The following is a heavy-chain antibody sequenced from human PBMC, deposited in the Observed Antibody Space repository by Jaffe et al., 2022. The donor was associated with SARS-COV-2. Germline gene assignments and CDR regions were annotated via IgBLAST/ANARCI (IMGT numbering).Heavy chain of an antibody. J-gene: IGHJ4*02. CDR1: GFIFTTYG. CDR3: ARAVGPYDY. Sequence: QVQLVESGGGVVQPGGSLRLSCAASGFIFTTYGIHWVRQPPGKGLEWVAVIWPDGSIKYYADSVKGRFTISRDDSKNTLYLQMNSLRGEDTAVYFCARAVGPYDYWGQGTLVTVS. V-gene: IGHV3-33*01. D-gene: IGHD2-15*01. CDR2: IWPDGSIK.